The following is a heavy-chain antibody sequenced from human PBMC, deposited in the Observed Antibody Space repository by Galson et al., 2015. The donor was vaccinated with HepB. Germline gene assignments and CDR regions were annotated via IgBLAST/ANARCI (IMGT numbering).Heavy chain of an antibody. Sequence: SLRLSCAASGLTFSTAWMTWVRQAPGKGLEWVGRIKSKGDGGATHFGAPVRGRFTITRDDSKKTVYLQMNSLKIEDTAVYFCTTYETSGHDYWGQGTLVTVSS. J-gene: IGHJ4*02. V-gene: IGHV3-15*05. CDR1: GLTFSTAW. CDR2: IKSKGDGGAT. D-gene: IGHD1-14*01. CDR3: TTYETSGHDY.